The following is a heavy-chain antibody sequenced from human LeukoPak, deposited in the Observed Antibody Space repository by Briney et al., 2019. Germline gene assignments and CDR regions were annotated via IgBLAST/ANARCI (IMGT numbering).Heavy chain of an antibody. V-gene: IGHV3-9*01. CDR3: AKDQKWELDAFDI. J-gene: IGHJ3*02. CDR2: ISWNSGSI. CDR1: GFTFDDYA. D-gene: IGHD1-26*01. Sequence: GGSLRLSCAASGFTFDDYAMHWVRQAPGKGLEWVSGISWNSGSIGYADSVKGRFTISRDNAKNSLYLQMNSLRAEDTALYYCAKDQKWELDAFDIWGQGTTVTVSS.